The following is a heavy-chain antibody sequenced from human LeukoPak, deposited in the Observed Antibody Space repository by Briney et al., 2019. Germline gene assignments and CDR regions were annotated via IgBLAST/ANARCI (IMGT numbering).Heavy chain of an antibody. CDR1: GYRFTRYW. CDR2: IYPADSDT. J-gene: IGHJ4*02. D-gene: IGHD5-24*01. CDR3: ASREMATMSPFDY. V-gene: IGHV5-51*01. Sequence: GESLKISCKGSGYRFTRYWIGWVRQMPGKGLEWMGIIYPADSDTRYSPSFQGQVTISADKSISTAYLQWSSLKASDTAMYYCASREMATMSPFDYWGQGTLVTVSP.